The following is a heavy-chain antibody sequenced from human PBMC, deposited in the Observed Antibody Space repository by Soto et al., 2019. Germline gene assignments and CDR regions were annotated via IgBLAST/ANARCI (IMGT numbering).Heavy chain of an antibody. CDR2: ITRISSTI. CDR3: ARATYRSTTEFDS. D-gene: IGHD6-13*01. J-gene: IGHJ4*02. Sequence: PGGSLRLSCETSGFTFSDYYMTWIRQAPGKGLEWISYITRISSTISYAASVKGRFTISRENTKSSLYLQMNFLRPDDTAIYYRARATYRSTTEFDSWGQGAMVTVAS. CDR1: GFTFSDYY. V-gene: IGHV3-11*01.